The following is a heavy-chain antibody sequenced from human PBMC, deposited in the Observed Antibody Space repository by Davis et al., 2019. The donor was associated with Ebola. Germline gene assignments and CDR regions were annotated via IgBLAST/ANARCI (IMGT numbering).Heavy chain of an antibody. Sequence: GESLKISCAASGFTVSSNYMSWVRQAPGKGLEWVSVTYSGGSTYYADSVKGRFTISRDDSKNMLYLQMNSLRAEDTAVYYCARATYYYDTTAGNYWGQGTLVTVSS. V-gene: IGHV3-53*01. CDR1: GFTVSSNY. D-gene: IGHD3-22*01. CDR2: TYSGGST. J-gene: IGHJ4*02. CDR3: ARATYYYDTTAGNY.